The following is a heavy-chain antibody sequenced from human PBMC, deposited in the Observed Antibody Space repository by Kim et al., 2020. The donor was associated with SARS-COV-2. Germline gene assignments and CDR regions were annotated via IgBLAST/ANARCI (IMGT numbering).Heavy chain of an antibody. CDR2: IKSKTDGGTT. Sequence: LSLTCAASGFTFINAWMSWVRQAPGKGLEWVGRIKSKTDGGTTDYAAPVKGRFTISRDDSKNTLYLQMNSLKTEDTAVYYCTTGNDGSGLHGMDVWGQGTXVTVSS. CDR1: GFTFINAW. D-gene: IGHD3-10*01. J-gene: IGHJ6*02. CDR3: TTGNDGSGLHGMDV. V-gene: IGHV3-15*01.